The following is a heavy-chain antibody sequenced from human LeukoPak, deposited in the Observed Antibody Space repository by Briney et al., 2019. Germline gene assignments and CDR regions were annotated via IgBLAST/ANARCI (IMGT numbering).Heavy chain of an antibody. J-gene: IGHJ4*02. CDR3: ARDRGSGWYETAFDH. V-gene: IGHV4-59*01. CDR1: GGSISSYY. D-gene: IGHD6-19*01. CDR2: IYYSGST. Sequence: PSETLSLTCTGSGGSISSYYWSWIRQPPGKGLEGIGCIYYSGSTNYNPSLKSRVTISVDTSKNQFSLELSSVTAGDTAVYYCARDRGSGWYETAFDHWGQGTLVTVSS.